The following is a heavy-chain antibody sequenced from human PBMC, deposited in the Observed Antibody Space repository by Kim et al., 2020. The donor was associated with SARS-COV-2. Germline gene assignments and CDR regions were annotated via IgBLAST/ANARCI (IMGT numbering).Heavy chain of an antibody. Sequence: GGSLRLSCVVSGFTFSDYWMSWVRQAPGKGLEWVANIKEDGSEQYYVDSVKGRLTISRDNAKNSLYLQMNSLRAEDTAVYYCAKVPQGSSFAYWGQGTLVIVSS. J-gene: IGHJ4*02. V-gene: IGHV3-7*01. D-gene: IGHD3-16*02. CDR3: AKVPQGSSFAY. CDR1: GFTFSDYW. CDR2: IKEDGSEQ.